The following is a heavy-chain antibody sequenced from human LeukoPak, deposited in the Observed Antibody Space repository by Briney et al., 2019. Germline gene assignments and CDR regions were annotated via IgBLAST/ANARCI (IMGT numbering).Heavy chain of an antibody. CDR3: ARDPLYSDYYYYGMDV. D-gene: IGHD4-11*01. CDR1: GSTFSDYY. Sequence: GGSLRLSCAASGSTFSDYYMSWIRQAPGKGLEWVSYISSSSSYTNYADSVKGRFTISRDNAKNSLYLQMNSLRAEDTAVYYCARDPLYSDYYYYGMDVWGQGTTVTVSS. CDR2: ISSSSSYT. J-gene: IGHJ6*02. V-gene: IGHV3-11*06.